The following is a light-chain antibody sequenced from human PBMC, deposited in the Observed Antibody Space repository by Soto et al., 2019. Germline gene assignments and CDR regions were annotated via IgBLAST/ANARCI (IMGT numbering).Light chain of an antibody. CDR1: QSIGSW. Sequence: DIKMTQSPSTLSASVGDRVGITCRASQSIGSWLAWYQQKPGKAPKLLIYKASSLESGVPARFSGRGSGTEFTLTISSLQPDDFATYYCQQYNSFSWTFGQGTKVEFK. V-gene: IGKV1-5*03. J-gene: IGKJ1*01. CDR2: KAS. CDR3: QQYNSFSWT.